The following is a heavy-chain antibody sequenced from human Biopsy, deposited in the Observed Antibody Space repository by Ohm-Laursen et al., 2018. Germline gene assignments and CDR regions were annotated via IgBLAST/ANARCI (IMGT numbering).Heavy chain of an antibody. CDR2: IDRSGNT. J-gene: IGHJ4*02. CDR1: GATSSDYY. CDR3: GNEIYGRDY. Sequence: SETLSLTCVVYGATSSDYYWSWIRQPPGKGLEWLGQIDRSGNTHYNPSLKGRLTISANTSKNQFSLKLTSVTAADTAVYFCGNEIYGRDYWGQGALVTVSS. V-gene: IGHV4-34*08. D-gene: IGHD4-17*01.